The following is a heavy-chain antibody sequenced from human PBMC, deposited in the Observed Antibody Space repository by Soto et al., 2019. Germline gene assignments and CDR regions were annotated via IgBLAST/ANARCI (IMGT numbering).Heavy chain of an antibody. CDR3: ALKAGDTAMVQGNYYYYGMDV. CDR2: IDPSDSYT. CDR1: GYSFTSYW. J-gene: IGHJ6*02. V-gene: IGHV5-10-1*01. D-gene: IGHD5-18*01. Sequence: PGESLKISCKGSGYSFTSYWISWVRQMPGKGLEWMGRIDPSDSYTNYSPSFQGHVTISADKSISTAYLQWSSLKASDTAMYYCALKAGDTAMVQGNYYYYGMDVWGQGTTVTVSS.